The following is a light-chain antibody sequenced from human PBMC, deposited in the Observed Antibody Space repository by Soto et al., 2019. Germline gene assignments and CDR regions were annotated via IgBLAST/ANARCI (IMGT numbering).Light chain of an antibody. J-gene: IGKJ1*01. Sequence: DIQMTQSPSTLSASVGDGVTITCRASQSISSWLAWYQQKPGKAPKLLIYDASSLESGVPSRFSGSGSGTEFTLTISSLQPDDFATYYCQPYARNRMFGQGTKVEVK. CDR1: QSISSW. CDR2: DAS. CDR3: QPYARNRM. V-gene: IGKV1-5*01.